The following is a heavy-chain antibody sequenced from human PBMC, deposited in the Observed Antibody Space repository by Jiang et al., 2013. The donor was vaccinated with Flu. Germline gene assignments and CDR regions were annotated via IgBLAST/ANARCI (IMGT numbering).Heavy chain of an antibody. Sequence: KPTQTLTLTCTFSGFSLSTSAMRVSWIRQPPGKALEWLARIDWDDDKFYSTSLKTRLTISKDTSKNQVVLTMTNMDPVDTATYYCAHGVRFLEWLLYEGFDYWGQGTLVTVSS. CDR2: IDWDDDK. D-gene: IGHD3-3*01. V-gene: IGHV2-70*04. J-gene: IGHJ4*02. CDR3: AHGVRFLEWLLYEGFDY. CDR1: GFSLSTSAMR.